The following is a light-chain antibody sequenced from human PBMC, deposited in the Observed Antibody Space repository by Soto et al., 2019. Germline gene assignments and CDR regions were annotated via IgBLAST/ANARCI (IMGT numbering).Light chain of an antibody. V-gene: IGKV4-1*01. CDR2: WAS. Sequence: VMTQSPDSLAVSLGERATINCKSSQSVLYSSNNKNYLAWYQQKPGQSPKLLIYWASTRESGVPDRFSGSGSGTDFTLTISSLQAEDVAVYYCQQYYSTPPYTFGQGTKLEIK. J-gene: IGKJ2*01. CDR1: QSVLYSSNNKNY. CDR3: QQYYSTPPYT.